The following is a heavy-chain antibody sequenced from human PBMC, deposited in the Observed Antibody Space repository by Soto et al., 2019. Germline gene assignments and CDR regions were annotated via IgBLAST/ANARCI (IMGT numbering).Heavy chain of an antibody. CDR2: IIPIFGTA. D-gene: IGHD4-4*01. Sequence: QVQLVQSGAEVKKPGSSGKVSCKASGGTFSSYAISWLRQAPGQGLEWMGGIIPIFGTANYAQKFKGRVTITADESTSTAYMELSSLRSEDTAVYYCARYRTEKGGFEIWGQGTMVTVSS. V-gene: IGHV1-69*01. CDR3: ARYRTEKGGFEI. CDR1: GGTFSSYA. J-gene: IGHJ3*02.